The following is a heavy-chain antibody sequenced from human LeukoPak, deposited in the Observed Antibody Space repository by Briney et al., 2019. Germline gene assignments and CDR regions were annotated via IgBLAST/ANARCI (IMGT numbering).Heavy chain of an antibody. CDR3: ARDAGGTSPY. CDR1: EFTFSGYR. Sequence: HPGGSLRLSCAASEFTFSGYRMSWLRQAPGKGLEWVANINQDGSEKYYVDSVKGRFTISRDNAKNSLYLQMNSLRAEDTAVYYCARDAGGTSPYWGQGTLVTVSS. D-gene: IGHD3-16*01. J-gene: IGHJ4*02. V-gene: IGHV3-7*01. CDR2: INQDGSEK.